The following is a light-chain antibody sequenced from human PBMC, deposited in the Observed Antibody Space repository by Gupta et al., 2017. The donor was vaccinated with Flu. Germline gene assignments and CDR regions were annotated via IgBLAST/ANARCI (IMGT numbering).Light chain of an antibody. J-gene: IGKJ4*01. CDR2: RAS. Sequence: GDRVPITCRASQNIYSWLAWYQQEPGKAPKLLISRASTLESGVPSRFSGSGSGTEFTLTISGLQPDDFGMYYCQQFSRFPLTFGGGTNIEIK. CDR3: QQFSRFPLT. V-gene: IGKV1-5*03. CDR1: QNIYSW.